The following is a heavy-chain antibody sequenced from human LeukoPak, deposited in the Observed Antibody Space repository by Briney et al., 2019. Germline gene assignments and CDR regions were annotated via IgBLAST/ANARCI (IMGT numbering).Heavy chain of an antibody. CDR3: ARGDGYNSRFDP. V-gene: IGHV4-39*01. CDR1: GGSISSSSYY. Sequence: KPSETLSLTCTVSGGSISSSSYYWGWIRQPPGKGLEWIASICYSRSTYYNPSLKSRVTISGDTSNNQFSLKLSSVTAADTAVYYCARGDGYNSRFDPWGQGTLVTVSS. CDR2: ICYSRST. J-gene: IGHJ5*02. D-gene: IGHD5-24*01.